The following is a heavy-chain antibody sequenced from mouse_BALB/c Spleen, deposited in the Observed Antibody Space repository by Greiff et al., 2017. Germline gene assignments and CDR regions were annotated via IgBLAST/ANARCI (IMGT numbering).Heavy chain of an antibody. CDR1: GYSITSDYA. V-gene: IGHV3-2*02. J-gene: IGHJ3*01. D-gene: IGHD2-1*01. Sequence: DVKLVESGPGLVKPSQSLSLTCTVTGYSITSDYAWNWIRQFPGNKLEWMGYISYSGSTSYNPSLKSRISITRDTSKNQFFLQLNSVTTEDTATYYCAREVYYGNYGFAYWGQGTLVTVSA. CDR3: AREVYYGNYGFAY. CDR2: ISYSGST.